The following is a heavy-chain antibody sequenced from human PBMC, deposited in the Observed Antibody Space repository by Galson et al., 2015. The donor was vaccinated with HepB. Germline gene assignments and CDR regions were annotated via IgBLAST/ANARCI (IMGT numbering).Heavy chain of an antibody. J-gene: IGHJ6*02. V-gene: IGHV1-18*04. D-gene: IGHD4-11*01. Sequence: SVKVSCKASGYSFSSNAISWLRQAPGQGHERMGFISIYNNNIKYAQNFQGRLTMTTDTVTSTAYMELRSLRSDDTAVYYCARWTVTTSDDYDYAMDVWGQGSTVTVSS. CDR2: ISIYNNNI. CDR1: GYSFSSNA. CDR3: ARWTVTTSDDYDYAMDV.